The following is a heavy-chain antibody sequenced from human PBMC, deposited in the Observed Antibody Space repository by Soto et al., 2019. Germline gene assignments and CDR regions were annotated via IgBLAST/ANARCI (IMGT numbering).Heavy chain of an antibody. CDR3: ARQDYGDYSFDY. V-gene: IGHV4-39*01. CDR2: IYYSGST. D-gene: IGHD4-17*01. Sequence: SETLSLTCTVSGGSISSSSYYWGWIRQPPGKGLEWIGSIYYSGSTYYNPSLKSRVTISVDTSKNQFSLKLSSVTAADTAVYYCARQDYGDYSFDYWGQGTLVTVSS. CDR1: GGSISSSSYY. J-gene: IGHJ4*02.